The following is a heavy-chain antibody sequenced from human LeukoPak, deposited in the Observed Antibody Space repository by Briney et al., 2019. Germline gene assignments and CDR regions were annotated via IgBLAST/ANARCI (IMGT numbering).Heavy chain of an antibody. V-gene: IGHV5-51*01. CDR2: IYPGDSDT. J-gene: IGHJ3*02. CDR3: ARQRSDTAMATGAFDI. CDR1: GYSFTSYW. Sequence: RGESLKISCKGSGYSFTSYWIGWVRQMPGKGLEWIGIIYPGDSDTRYSPSFQGQVTISADKSISTAYLQWSSLKASDTAMYYCARQRSDTAMATGAFDIWGQGTMVTVSS. D-gene: IGHD5-18*01.